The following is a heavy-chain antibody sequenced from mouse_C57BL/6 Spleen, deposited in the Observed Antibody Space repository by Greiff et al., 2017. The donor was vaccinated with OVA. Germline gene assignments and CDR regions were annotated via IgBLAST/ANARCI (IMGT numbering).Heavy chain of an antibody. D-gene: IGHD4-1*01. V-gene: IGHV1-81*01. CDR3: ARITGTFFFDY. Sequence: VKLMESGAELARPGASVKLSCKASGYTFTSYGISWVKQRTGQGLEWIGEIYPRSGNTYYNEKFKGKATLTADKSSSTAYMELRSLTSEDSAVYFCARITGTFFFDYWGQGTTLTVSS. J-gene: IGHJ2*01. CDR2: IYPRSGNT. CDR1: GYTFTSYG.